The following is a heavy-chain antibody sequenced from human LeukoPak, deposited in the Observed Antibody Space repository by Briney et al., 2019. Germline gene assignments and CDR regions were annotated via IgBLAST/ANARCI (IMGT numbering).Heavy chain of an antibody. J-gene: IGHJ4*02. CDR2: ISGSGGST. Sequence: PGGSLRLSCAASGFTFSSYAMSWVRQAPGKGLEWVSAISGSGGSTYYADSVKGRFTISRDNSKNTLYLQMNSLRAEDTAAYYCAKVAYSGSGSYYNLRPYFDYWGQGTLVTVSS. CDR3: AKVAYSGSGSYYNLRPYFDY. V-gene: IGHV3-23*01. D-gene: IGHD3-10*01. CDR1: GFTFSSYA.